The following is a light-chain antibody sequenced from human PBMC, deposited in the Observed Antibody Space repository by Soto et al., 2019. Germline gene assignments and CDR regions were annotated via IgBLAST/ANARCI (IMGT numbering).Light chain of an antibody. V-gene: IGKV1-5*03. CDR1: QSISSF. Sequence: DIQMTQSPSTLSASVGDRVTITCRASQSISSFLAWYQQKPGRAPKLLIYTASTLEYGVPSRFSGSGSETEFTLTITSLQPDDFATYYCQQYKHYSTFGQGTNLEIK. CDR3: QQYKHYST. CDR2: TAS. J-gene: IGKJ2*01.